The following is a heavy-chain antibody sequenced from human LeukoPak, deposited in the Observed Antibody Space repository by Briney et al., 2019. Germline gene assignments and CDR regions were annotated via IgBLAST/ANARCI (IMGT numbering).Heavy chain of an antibody. V-gene: IGHV6-1*01. CDR1: GDSVSSNSVT. Sequence: LSQTLSLTCAISGDSVSSNSVTWNWIRQSPSRGLEWLGRTYYRSTWYNDYAVSVRGRITANPDTSKNQFSLHLTSVTPEDTAVYYCARRLTQYDCFDPWGQGILVTVSS. J-gene: IGHJ5*02. D-gene: IGHD2-2*01. CDR3: ARRLTQYDCFDP. CDR2: TYYRSTWYN.